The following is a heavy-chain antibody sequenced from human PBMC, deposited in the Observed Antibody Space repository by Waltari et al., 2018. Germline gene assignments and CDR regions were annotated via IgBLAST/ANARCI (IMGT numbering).Heavy chain of an antibody. CDR3: ALNTAVGSSWGVDY. Sequence: QVQLQQWGAGLLKPSETLSLTCAVYGGSFSGYYWSWIRQPPGKGLEWIGEINHSGSTNYNPSLKRRVTISVDTSKNQFSLKLSSVTAADTAVYYCALNTAVGSSWGVDYWGQGTLVTVSS. V-gene: IGHV4-34*01. J-gene: IGHJ4*02. CDR1: GGSFSGYY. CDR2: INHSGST. D-gene: IGHD6-13*01.